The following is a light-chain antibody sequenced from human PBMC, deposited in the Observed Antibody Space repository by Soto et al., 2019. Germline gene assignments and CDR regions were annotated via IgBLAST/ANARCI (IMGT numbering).Light chain of an antibody. V-gene: IGKV3-11*01. CDR3: QQRNVWPPIT. CDR2: DST. Sequence: IVLTQSPATLSLSPGERVTLSCRASQSIHTSLAWYQQKPGQPPRLVVYDSTLRANGVPDRFSGSRSGTEFTLTINNLEPEDFAVYYCQQRNVWPPITFGQGTRLEI. J-gene: IGKJ5*01. CDR1: QSIHTS.